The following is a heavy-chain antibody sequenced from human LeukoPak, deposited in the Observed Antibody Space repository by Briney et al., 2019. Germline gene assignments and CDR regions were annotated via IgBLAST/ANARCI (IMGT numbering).Heavy chain of an antibody. D-gene: IGHD6-6*01. V-gene: IGHV3-9*03. CDR2: ISWNSGSI. J-gene: IGHJ4*02. CDR1: GFTFDDYA. Sequence: PGRSLRLSCAASGFTFDDYAMHWVRQAPGKGLEWVSGISWNSGSIGYADSVKGRFTISRDNAKNSLYLQMNSLRAEDMALYYCAKSSSSDYFDYWGQGTLVIVSS. CDR3: AKSSSSDYFDY.